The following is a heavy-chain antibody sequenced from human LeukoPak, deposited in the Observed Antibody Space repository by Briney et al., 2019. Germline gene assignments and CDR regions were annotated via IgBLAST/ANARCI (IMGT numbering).Heavy chain of an antibody. Sequence: ASVKVTCKASGGTFSSYAISWVRQAPGQGLEWMGWINPNSGGTNYAQKFQGRVTMTRDTSISTAYMELSRLRSDDTAVYYCTRATGAGLIGYWGQGTLVTVSS. CDR2: INPNSGGT. J-gene: IGHJ4*02. CDR1: GGTFSSYA. D-gene: IGHD1-1*01. CDR3: TRATGAGLIGY. V-gene: IGHV1-2*02.